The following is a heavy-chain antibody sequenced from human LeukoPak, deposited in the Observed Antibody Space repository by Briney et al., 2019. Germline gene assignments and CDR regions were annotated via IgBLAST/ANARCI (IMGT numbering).Heavy chain of an antibody. CDR3: ANHSDTAMVYAY. Sequence: GGSLRLSCAASGFTFRNYAMSWVRQAPGKGLEWVSGISGSGSSTYYADSVKGRFTISRDNSKNTLNLQMNSLRAEDTAVYYCANHSDTAMVYAYWGQGTLVTVSS. CDR2: ISGSGSST. CDR1: GFTFRNYA. V-gene: IGHV3-23*01. D-gene: IGHD5-18*01. J-gene: IGHJ4*02.